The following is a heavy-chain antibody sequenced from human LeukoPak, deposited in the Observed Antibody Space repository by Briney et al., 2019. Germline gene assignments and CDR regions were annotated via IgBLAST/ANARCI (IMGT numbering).Heavy chain of an antibody. CDR1: GFSFSAYW. J-gene: IGHJ3*02. CDR3: AREAYEAFDI. V-gene: IGHV3-74*01. CDR2: LRSGGSII. Sequence: GGSLRLSCAASGFSFSAYWMHWVRQAPGKGLVWVSRLRSGGSIITYADSVKGRFTISRDNAKNTLYLQMNSLRAEDTAVYYCAREAYEAFDIWGQGTMVTVSS.